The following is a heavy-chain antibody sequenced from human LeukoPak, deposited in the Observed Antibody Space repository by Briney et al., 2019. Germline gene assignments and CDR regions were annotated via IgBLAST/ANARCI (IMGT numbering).Heavy chain of an antibody. D-gene: IGHD2-15*01. CDR2: IYYSGST. CDR3: ARVGLGSVSPGCWRSGGSCYLAQPIFDY. J-gene: IGHJ4*02. Sequence: SETLSLTCTVSGGSISGYYWSWIRQPPGKGLEWIGYIYYSGSTNYNPSLKSRVTISVDTSKNQFSLKPSSVTAADTAVYYCARVGLGSVSPGCWRSGGSCYLAQPIFDYWGRGTLVTVSS. CDR1: GGSISGYY. V-gene: IGHV4-59*01.